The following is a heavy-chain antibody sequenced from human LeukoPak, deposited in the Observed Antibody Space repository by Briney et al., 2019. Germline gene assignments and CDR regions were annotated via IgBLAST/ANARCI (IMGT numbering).Heavy chain of an antibody. V-gene: IGHV4-59*01. D-gene: IGHD2-8*01. Sequence: SETLSLTCTVSGGSISSYYWSWIRQPPGKGLEWIGYIYYSRSTNYNPSLKSRVTISVDTSKNQFSLKLSSVTAADTAVYYCAKAYCTNGVCSRNWYFDLWGRGTLVTVSS. CDR1: GGSISSYY. CDR3: AKAYCTNGVCSRNWYFDL. CDR2: IYYSRST. J-gene: IGHJ2*01.